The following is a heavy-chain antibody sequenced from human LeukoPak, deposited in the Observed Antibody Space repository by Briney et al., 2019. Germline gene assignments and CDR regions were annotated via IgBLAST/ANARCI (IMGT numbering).Heavy chain of an antibody. Sequence: SVKLSCKASGGTFTSYAISWVRQAPGQGLEWMGGIIPIFGTTNYARKFRGRVTLTADKSTRTAYMELSSLRSEDTAVYYCARAVQVTTGGLFDYWGQGTLVTVSS. CDR2: IIPIFGTT. V-gene: IGHV1-69*06. J-gene: IGHJ4*02. CDR1: GGTFTSYA. D-gene: IGHD3-22*01. CDR3: ARAVQVTTGGLFDY.